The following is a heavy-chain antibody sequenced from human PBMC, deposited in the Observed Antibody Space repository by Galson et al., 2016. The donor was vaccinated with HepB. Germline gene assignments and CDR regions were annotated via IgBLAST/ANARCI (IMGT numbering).Heavy chain of an antibody. D-gene: IGHD6-13*01. J-gene: IGHJ5*01. Sequence: SLRLSCAGSGFIVSSHYMNWVRQPPGKGLEWVAIIYSGGATYYADSVKGRFTISRDNSKNTLHLQMNSLRAEDTAIYYCARDPGRIAAAGHLDSWGPGTLVTVSS. CDR1: GFIVSSHY. CDR2: IYSGGAT. V-gene: IGHV3-53*01. CDR3: ARDPGRIAAAGHLDS.